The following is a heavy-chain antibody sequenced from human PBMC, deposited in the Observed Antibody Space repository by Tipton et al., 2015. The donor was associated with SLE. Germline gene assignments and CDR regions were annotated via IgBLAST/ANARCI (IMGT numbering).Heavy chain of an antibody. V-gene: IGHV4-59*10. CDR1: GGSLSHYY. D-gene: IGHD6-13*01. Sequence: TLSLTCEVNGGSLSHYYWTWIRQSAGKGLEWIGRIYTSGYTNYNPSLTSRVTMSVNTSKNQFFLRLTSVTAADTAVYYCALVAAVGRIDYWGHGTLVTVS. J-gene: IGHJ4*01. CDR3: ALVAAVGRIDY. CDR2: IYTSGYT.